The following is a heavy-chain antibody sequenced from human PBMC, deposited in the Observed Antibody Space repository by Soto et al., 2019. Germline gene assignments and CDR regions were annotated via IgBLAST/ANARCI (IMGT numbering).Heavy chain of an antibody. CDR1: GYTFTGYY. CDR2: IDPNSGGT. Sequence: ASVKVFCKASGYTFTGYYIHWVRQAPGQGLEWMGWIDPNSGGTHYAPKFQGRVAMTRAASINTAYMELNRLRSDDTAVYYCAKNGPSLGAWFDPWGQGTLVTVSS. J-gene: IGHJ5*02. D-gene: IGHD2-8*01. V-gene: IGHV1-2*02. CDR3: AKNGPSLGAWFDP.